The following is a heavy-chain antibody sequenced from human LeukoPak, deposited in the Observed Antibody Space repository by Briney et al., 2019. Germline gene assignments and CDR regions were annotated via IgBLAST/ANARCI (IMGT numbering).Heavy chain of an antibody. D-gene: IGHD2-2*01. J-gene: IGHJ4*02. Sequence: ASVKVSCKASGYTFTGYYMHWVRQAPGQGLEWMAWINPNSGGTNYAQKFQGRVTMTRDTSISTAYMELSRLRSDDTAVYYCASSGDCSSTSCYWRIWGQGTLVTVSS. CDR3: ASSGDCSSTSCYWRI. CDR1: GYTFTGYY. V-gene: IGHV1-2*02. CDR2: INPNSGGT.